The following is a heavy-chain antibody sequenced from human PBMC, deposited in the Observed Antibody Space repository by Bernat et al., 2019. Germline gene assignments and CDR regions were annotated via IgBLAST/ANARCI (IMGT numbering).Heavy chain of an antibody. CDR3: AGNDYLEKDAFDI. D-gene: IGHD4-11*01. CDR1: GGSISSSSYY. V-gene: IGHV4-39*01. Sequence: QLQLQESGPGLVKPSETLSLTCTVSGGSISSSSYYWGWIRQPPGKGLEWIGSIYYSGSTYYNPSLKSRVTISVDTSKNQFSLKLSSVTAADTAVYYCAGNDYLEKDAFDIWGQGTMVTVSS. CDR2: IYYSGST. J-gene: IGHJ3*02.